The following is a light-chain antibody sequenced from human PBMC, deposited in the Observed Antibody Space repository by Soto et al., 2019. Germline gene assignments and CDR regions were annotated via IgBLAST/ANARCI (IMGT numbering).Light chain of an antibody. CDR1: RSDVGGYNF. CDR2: EVS. V-gene: IGLV2-14*01. J-gene: IGLJ1*01. Sequence: QSALTQPASVSGSPGQSITISCTGTRSDVGGYNFVSWYQQHPGKAPKLMIYEVSNRPSGVSNRFSGSKSGNTASLTISGLQAEDEADYYCTSYSTSNSYVFGAGTKLTVL. CDR3: TSYSTSNSYV.